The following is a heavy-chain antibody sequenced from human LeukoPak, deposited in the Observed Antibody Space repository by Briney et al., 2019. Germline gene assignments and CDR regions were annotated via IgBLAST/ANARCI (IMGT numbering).Heavy chain of an antibody. D-gene: IGHD3-9*01. CDR1: GGSFSGHY. V-gene: IGHV4-34*01. CDR3: ASYDILTGNIDY. CDR2: INHSGST. Sequence: PSETLSLTCAVYGGSFSGHYWSWIRQPPGRGLEWIGEINHSGSTNYNPSLKSRVTISVDTSKNQFSLKLSSVTAADTAVYYCASYDILTGNIDYWGQGTLVTVSS. J-gene: IGHJ4*02.